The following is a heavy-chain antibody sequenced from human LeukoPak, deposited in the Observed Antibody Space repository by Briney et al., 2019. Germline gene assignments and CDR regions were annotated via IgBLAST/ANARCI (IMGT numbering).Heavy chain of an antibody. J-gene: IGHJ5*02. Sequence: PSETLSLTCTVSGGSISSSSYYWSWIRQPPGKGLEWIGYIYYSGSTNYNPSLKSRVTISVDTSKNQFSLKLSSVTAADTAVYYCARDMITFGGVITNNWFDPWGQGTLVTVSS. CDR2: IYYSGST. V-gene: IGHV4-61*01. D-gene: IGHD3-16*02. CDR3: ARDMITFGGVITNNWFDP. CDR1: GGSISSSSYY.